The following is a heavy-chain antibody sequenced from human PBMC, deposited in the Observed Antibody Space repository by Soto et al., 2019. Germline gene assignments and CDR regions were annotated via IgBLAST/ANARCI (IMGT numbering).Heavy chain of an antibody. D-gene: IGHD3-10*01. J-gene: IGHJ6*02. Sequence: EVQLVESGGGLIQPGGSLRLSCVASGLTVSHNYMAWVRQAPEMGLEWVSILYAEGTTYYADSVKGRFTISRDSSKNTLFLQMDSLRAEDTAVYYCVRPRPSGENYGMDVRGQGTTVTVSS. CDR2: LYAEGTT. CDR3: VRPRPSGENYGMDV. V-gene: IGHV3-53*01. CDR1: GLTVSHNY.